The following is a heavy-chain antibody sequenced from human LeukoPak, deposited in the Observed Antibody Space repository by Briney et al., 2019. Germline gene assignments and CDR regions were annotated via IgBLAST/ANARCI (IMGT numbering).Heavy chain of an antibody. CDR2: ISSSSSYI. CDR3: ARDFYLPFDY. V-gene: IGHV3-21*01. Sequence: YXMNWVRQAPXXGLEGVSSISSSSSYIYYADSVKGRFTISRDNAKNSLYLQMNSLRAEDTAVYYCARDFYLPFDYWGQGTLVTVSS. CDR1: YX. J-gene: IGHJ4*02.